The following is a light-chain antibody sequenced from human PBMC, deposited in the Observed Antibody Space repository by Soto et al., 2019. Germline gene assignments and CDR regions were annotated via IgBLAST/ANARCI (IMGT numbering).Light chain of an antibody. CDR1: QSVRNSF. J-gene: IGKJ4*01. V-gene: IGKV3-20*01. CDR2: GLS. CDR3: QQYGSSPLT. Sequence: EIVLTQSPGTLSLSPGDRATLSCRASQSVRNSFLAWYQQKPGQAPRLLIYGLSSRANGIPDMFSGSGSGTDFTLTISRLGPEGFPVYYCQQYGSSPLTFGGGTKVEIK.